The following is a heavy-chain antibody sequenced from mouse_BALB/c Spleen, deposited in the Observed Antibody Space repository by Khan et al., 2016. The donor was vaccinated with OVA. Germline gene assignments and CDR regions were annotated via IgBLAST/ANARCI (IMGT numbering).Heavy chain of an antibody. V-gene: IGHV1-4*01. CDR2: INPSNDYT. Sequence: VQLQESGAELARPGASVKMSCKASGYTFTSYTIHWIKKRPGQGLEWIGYINPSNDYTNYNQKFKDKVTLTTDKSSTTAYLRLSSLTSDDSAVYNCVRDGAYHRNDGWFAYWGQGTLVTGSA. J-gene: IGHJ3*01. D-gene: IGHD2-14*01. CDR3: VRDGAYHRNDGWFAY. CDR1: GYTFTSYT.